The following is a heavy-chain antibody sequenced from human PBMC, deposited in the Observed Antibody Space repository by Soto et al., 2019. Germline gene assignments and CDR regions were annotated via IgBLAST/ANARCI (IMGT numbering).Heavy chain of an antibody. CDR2: IVPLSGTP. Sequence: QVRLVQSGAEVKKPGSSVKLSCKVSGGNSNSYSIAWVRQAPGQGLQWLGTIVPLSGTPNHAHKFQGRVTITSDTSTNTAYLELSSLRYEDTAIYYCARDWRQMSRGGFVDYWGQGSLVTISS. J-gene: IGHJ4*02. D-gene: IGHD3-16*01. V-gene: IGHV1-69*06. CDR1: GGNSNSYS. CDR3: ARDWRQMSRGGFVDY.